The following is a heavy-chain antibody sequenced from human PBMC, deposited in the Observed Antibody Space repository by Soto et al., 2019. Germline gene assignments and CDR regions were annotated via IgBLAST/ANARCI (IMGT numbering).Heavy chain of an antibody. CDR2: MNPNSGNT. CDR1: GYTFTSYD. D-gene: IGHD3-10*01. J-gene: IGHJ5*02. V-gene: IGHV1-8*01. CDR3: GRMRSYYGSGSYRCLDP. Sequence: GAPVKVSCKASGYTFTSYDINWVRQATGQGLEWMGWMNPNSGNTGYAQKFQGRVTMTRNTSTSTAYMELSSLRSEDTAVYYCGRMRSYYGSGSYRCLDPWGQGTLVTVSS.